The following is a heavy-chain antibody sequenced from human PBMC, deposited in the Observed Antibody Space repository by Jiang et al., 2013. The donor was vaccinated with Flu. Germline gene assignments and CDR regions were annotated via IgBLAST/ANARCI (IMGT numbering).Heavy chain of an antibody. Sequence: VQLLESGGGVVQPGRSLRLSCAASGFTFSSYAMHWVRQAPGKGLEWVAVISYDGSNKYYADSVKGRFTISRDNSKNTLYLQMNSLRAEDTAIYYCAYLLELYDGYYGMDVWGQGTTVTVSS. CDR3: AYLLELYDGYYGMDV. D-gene: IGHD1-7*01. V-gene: IGHV3-30-3*01. J-gene: IGHJ6*02. CDR2: ISYDGSNK. CDR1: GFTFSSYA.